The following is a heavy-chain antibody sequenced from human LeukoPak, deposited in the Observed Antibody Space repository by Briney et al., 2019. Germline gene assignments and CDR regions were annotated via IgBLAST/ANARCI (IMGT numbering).Heavy chain of an antibody. CDR1: GYTFTSYG. Sequence: GASVKVSCKASGYTFTSYGISWVRQATGQGLEWMGWMNPNSGRTGYAQNFQGKITITRNTSISTAYMELSSLRSEDTAVYYCTRETSSRYFDYWGQGTLVTVSS. CDR2: MNPNSGRT. J-gene: IGHJ4*02. CDR3: TRETSSRYFDY. V-gene: IGHV1-8*03.